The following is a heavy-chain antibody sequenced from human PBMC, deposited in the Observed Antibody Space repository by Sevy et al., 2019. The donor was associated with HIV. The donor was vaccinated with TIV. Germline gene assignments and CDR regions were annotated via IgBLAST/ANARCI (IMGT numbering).Heavy chain of an antibody. CDR3: ARHCGTTNCSHAFDI. J-gene: IGHJ3*02. V-gene: IGHV4-34*01. D-gene: IGHD2-2*01. Sequence: SETLSLTCAVYGGSFSGYYWSWIRQPPGKELEWIGEINHSGSTNYIPSLKSRVTISADTSKNQFSLKLSYVTAADTAVYYCARHCGTTNCSHAFDIWGQGTMVTVSS. CDR1: GGSFSGYY. CDR2: INHSGST.